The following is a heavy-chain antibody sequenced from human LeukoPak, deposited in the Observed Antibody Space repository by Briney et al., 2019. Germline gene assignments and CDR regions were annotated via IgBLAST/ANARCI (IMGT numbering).Heavy chain of an antibody. J-gene: IGHJ4*02. CDR3: ARAAVAGTEEGYYFDY. CDR1: GYTFTSYG. CDR2: ISAYNGNT. V-gene: IGHV1-18*01. D-gene: IGHD6-19*01. Sequence: GASVKASCKASGYTFTSYGISWVRQAPGQGLEWMGWISAYNGNTNYAQKLQGRVTMTTDTSTSTAYMELRSLRSDDTAVYYCARAAVAGTEEGYYFDYWGQGTLVTVSS.